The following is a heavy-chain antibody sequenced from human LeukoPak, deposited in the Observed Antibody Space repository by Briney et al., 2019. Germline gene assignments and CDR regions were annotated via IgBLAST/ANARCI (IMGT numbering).Heavy chain of an antibody. Sequence: SETLSLTCAVYGGSFSGYYWSWIRQPPGEGLEWIGEINHSGSTNYNPSLKSRVTISVDTSKNQFSLKLSSVTAADTAVYYCARAYSSSWYFNWFDPWGQGTLVTVSS. V-gene: IGHV4-34*01. D-gene: IGHD6-13*01. CDR1: GGSFSGYY. CDR3: ARAYSSSWYFNWFDP. J-gene: IGHJ5*02. CDR2: INHSGST.